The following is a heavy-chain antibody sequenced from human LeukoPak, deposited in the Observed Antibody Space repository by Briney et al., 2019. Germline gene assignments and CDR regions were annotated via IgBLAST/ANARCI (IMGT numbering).Heavy chain of an antibody. CDR2: IHQEGRTK. J-gene: IGHJ4*02. Sequence: PGESLRLSCAASGFTFNTFWMTWLRQAPGKGLEWVANIHQEGRTKYYADSVKGRFTISRDNAYNALNLQINSLRAEDTALYYCARGDGTSSGLYFHYWGQGTLVTVSS. V-gene: IGHV3-7*01. D-gene: IGHD6-6*01. CDR3: ARGDGTSSGLYFHY. CDR1: GFTFNTFW.